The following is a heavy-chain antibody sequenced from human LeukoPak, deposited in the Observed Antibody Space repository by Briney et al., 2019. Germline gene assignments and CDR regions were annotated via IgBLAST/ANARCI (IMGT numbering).Heavy chain of an antibody. CDR2: INSDASST. Sequence: AGGSLRLSCAASGFTFSSYWTHWVRQAPGKGLVWVSHINSDASSTGYADSVKGRFTISRDNAKNTLYLQMNSLRAEDTAVYYCASRNTYYYYGIDVWGQGTTVTVSS. V-gene: IGHV3-74*01. CDR1: GFTFSSYW. CDR3: ASRNTYYYYGIDV. D-gene: IGHD1-14*01. J-gene: IGHJ6*02.